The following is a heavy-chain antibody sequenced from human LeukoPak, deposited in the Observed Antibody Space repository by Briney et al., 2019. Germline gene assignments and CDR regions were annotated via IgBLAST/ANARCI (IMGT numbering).Heavy chain of an antibody. CDR3: ASLGPMVRGVIISNDAFDI. D-gene: IGHD3-10*01. CDR2: IYYSGST. CDR1: GGSISSYY. J-gene: IGHJ3*02. Sequence: SETLSLTCTVSGGSISSYYWSWIRQPPGKGLEWIGYIYYSGSTNYNPSLKSRVTISVDTSKNQFSLKLCSVTAADTAVYYCASLGPMVRGVIISNDAFDIWGQGTMVTVSS. V-gene: IGHV4-59*08.